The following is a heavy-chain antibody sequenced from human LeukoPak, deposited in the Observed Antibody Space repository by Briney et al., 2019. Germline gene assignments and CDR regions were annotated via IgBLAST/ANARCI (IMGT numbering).Heavy chain of an antibody. Sequence: GGSLRLSCAASGFTFSSYSMNWVRQAPGQGLEWISYISSSSSPIHYVDSVKGRFTISRDNAKNSLYLQMNSLRDEDTAVYYCARVGYSSGWYFDYWGQGTLVTVSS. CDR1: GFTFSSYS. V-gene: IGHV3-48*02. J-gene: IGHJ4*02. CDR3: ARVGYSSGWYFDY. CDR2: ISSSSSPI. D-gene: IGHD6-19*01.